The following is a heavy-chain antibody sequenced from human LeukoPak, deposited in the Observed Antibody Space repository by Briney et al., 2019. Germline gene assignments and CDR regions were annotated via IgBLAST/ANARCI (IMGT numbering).Heavy chain of an antibody. V-gene: IGHV1-18*01. D-gene: IGHD5-12*01. CDR1: GYTFTSYG. CDR2: ISAYNGNT. Sequence: ASVKVSCKASGYTFTSYGISWVRQAPGQGLEWMGWISAYNGNTNYAQKLQGRVTMTTDTSTSTAYMELRSLGSDDTAVYYCARDPMAPWSAVATGYFDYWGQGTLVTVSS. CDR3: ARDPMAPWSAVATGYFDY. J-gene: IGHJ4*02.